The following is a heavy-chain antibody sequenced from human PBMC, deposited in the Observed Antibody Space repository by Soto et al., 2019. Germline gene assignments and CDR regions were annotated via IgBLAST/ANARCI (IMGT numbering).Heavy chain of an antibody. J-gene: IGHJ4*02. V-gene: IGHV4-4*02. Sequence: SETLSLTCAVSGGSISSSNWWSWVRQPPGKGLEWIGEIYHSGSTNYNPSLKSRVTISVDKSKNQFSLKLSSVTAADTAVYYCGRGRYYYDSTGYQVFDYWGQGTLVTVSS. CDR1: GGSISSSNW. CDR3: GRGRYYYDSTGYQVFDY. CDR2: IYHSGST. D-gene: IGHD3-22*01.